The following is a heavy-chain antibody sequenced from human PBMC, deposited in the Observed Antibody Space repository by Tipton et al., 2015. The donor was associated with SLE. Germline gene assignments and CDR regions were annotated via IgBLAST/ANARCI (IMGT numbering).Heavy chain of an antibody. CDR1: GFTFGSYT. Sequence: GSLRLSCAASGFTFGSYTMIWVRQAPGKGLEWVSGISHRDDVTWYADSVRGRFTISRDNSKNTLYLQMNSLTDEDTAVYYCAREKERDYPLDHWGQGTLVTVSS. V-gene: IGHV3-23*01. CDR3: AREKERDYPLDH. CDR2: ISHRDDVT. D-gene: IGHD4-11*01. J-gene: IGHJ4*02.